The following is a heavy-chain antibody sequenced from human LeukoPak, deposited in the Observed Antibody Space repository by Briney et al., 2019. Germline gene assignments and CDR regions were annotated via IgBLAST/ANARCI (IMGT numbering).Heavy chain of an antibody. CDR2: IYYSGST. CDR3: ARSGQGFFFGY. V-gene: IGHV4-39*01. CDR1: GRSISSSSYY. J-gene: IGHJ4*02. D-gene: IGHD3-10*01. Sequence: SETLSLTCTVSGRSISSSSYYWGWIRQPPGKGLEWIGSIYYSGSTYYNPSLKSRVTISVDTSKNQFSLKLSSVTAADTAVYYCARSGQGFFFGYWGQGTLVTVSS.